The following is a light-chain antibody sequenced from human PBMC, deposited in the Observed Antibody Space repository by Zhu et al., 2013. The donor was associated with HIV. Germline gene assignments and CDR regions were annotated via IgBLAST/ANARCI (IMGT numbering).Light chain of an antibody. CDR2: GAS. CDR1: QSVSSSY. Sequence: EIVLTQSPGTLSLSPGERATLSCRASQSVSSSYLAWYQQKVGQAPRLLIYGASSRATGIPDRFSGSGSGTDFTLTISKLEPEDFAVYYCQQYDSSPLTFGGGPRWRSN. CDR3: QQYDSSPLT. J-gene: IGKJ4*01. V-gene: IGKV3-20*01.